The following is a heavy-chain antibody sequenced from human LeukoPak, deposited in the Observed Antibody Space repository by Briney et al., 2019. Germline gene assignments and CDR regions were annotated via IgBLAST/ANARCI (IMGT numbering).Heavy chain of an antibody. V-gene: IGHV1-2*02. Sequence: ASVNVSCNAFGYAFPGYYVHWVRQAPGQGLEWMGWINPNSGGTNYAQKFQGSVTMTRDRSINTAYMDLRSLTYDDTAVYYCAREKPSGDAHDFWGQGTLVTVSS. CDR3: AREKPSGDAHDF. CDR2: INPNSGGT. CDR1: GYAFPGYY. D-gene: IGHD3-10*01. J-gene: IGHJ4*02.